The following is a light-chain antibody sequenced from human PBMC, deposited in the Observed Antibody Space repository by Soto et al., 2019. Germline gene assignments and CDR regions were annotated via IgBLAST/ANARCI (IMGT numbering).Light chain of an antibody. CDR2: DAS. V-gene: IGKV1-33*01. CDR1: QYISNY. CDR3: QQYDNLPPLT. J-gene: IGKJ4*01. Sequence: DIQMTQSPSSLSASVGDRVTITCQASQYISNYLNWYQQKPGKAPKLLIYDASNLETGVPSRFSGSGSGTDFTFTISSLQAEDIATYYCQQYDNLPPLTFGGGTKVEIK.